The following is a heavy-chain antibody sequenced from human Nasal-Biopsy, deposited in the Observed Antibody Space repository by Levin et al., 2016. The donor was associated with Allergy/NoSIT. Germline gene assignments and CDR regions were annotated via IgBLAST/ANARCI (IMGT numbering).Heavy chain of an antibody. Sequence: SETLSLTCIVSGEAIARSGYYWDWIRQRPGKGLEWIGFIYSNGTTFYNPSLKSRLTLSVDTSRNQFSLRLSSVTAADTAVYYCATLVLGLPAANFDYWGQGTLVTVSS. D-gene: IGHD2-2*01. CDR1: GEAIARSGYY. J-gene: IGHJ4*02. CDR2: IYSNGTT. V-gene: IGHV4-39*01. CDR3: ATLVLGLPAANFDY.